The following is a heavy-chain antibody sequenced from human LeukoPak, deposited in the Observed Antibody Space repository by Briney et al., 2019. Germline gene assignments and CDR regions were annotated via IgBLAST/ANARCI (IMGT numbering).Heavy chain of an antibody. CDR1: GGSISSSNFY. V-gene: IGHV4-39*07. Sequence: SETLSLTCTVSGGSISSSNFYWGWIRQPPGKGLEWIGSIYYSGSAYYNPSLKSRLTISVDTSKNQFSLKLSSVTAADTAVYYCARVPVNIWENWFDPWGQGTLVTVSS. CDR3: ARVPVNIWENWFDP. D-gene: IGHD1-26*01. J-gene: IGHJ5*02. CDR2: IYYSGSA.